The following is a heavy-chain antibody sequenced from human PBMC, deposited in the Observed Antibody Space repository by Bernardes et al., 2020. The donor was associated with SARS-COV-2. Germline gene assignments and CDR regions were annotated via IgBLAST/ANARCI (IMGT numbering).Heavy chain of an antibody. CDR1: GFTFSSYA. D-gene: IGHD2-2*01. CDR3: AKDQYQLLEYYYYYGMDV. CDR2: ISGSGGST. V-gene: IGHV3-23*01. Sequence: GGSLRLSCAASGFTFSSYAMSWVRQAPGKGLEWVSAISGSGGSTYYADSVKGRFTISRDNSKNTLYLQMNSLRAEDTAVYYCAKDQYQLLEYYYYYGMDVWGQGTTVTVSS. J-gene: IGHJ6*02.